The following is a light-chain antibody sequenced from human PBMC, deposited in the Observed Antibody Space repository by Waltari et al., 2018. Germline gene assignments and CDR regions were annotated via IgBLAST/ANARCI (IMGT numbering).Light chain of an antibody. V-gene: IGLV2-14*03. Sequence: QSALTQPAPVSGSPGQSITISCTGTSSDVGAYNYVSWYQQPPGKPPKLIIYDVSYRPAGISNRFPGSETCNTASLTISGLQTEDEADDYCSSYTTTSTRLFGGGTKLTVL. J-gene: IGLJ2*01. CDR2: DVS. CDR3: SSYTTTSTRL. CDR1: SSDVGAYNY.